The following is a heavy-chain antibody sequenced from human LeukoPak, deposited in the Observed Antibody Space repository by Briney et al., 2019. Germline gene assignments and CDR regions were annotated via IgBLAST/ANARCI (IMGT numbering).Heavy chain of an antibody. CDR2: ISGSGGST. D-gene: IGHD1-14*01. V-gene: IGHV3-23*01. CDR3: AKGPLSGNFEY. J-gene: IGHJ4*02. Sequence: GSLRLSCAASGFIFSSHAMSWVRQAPGKGLEWVSVISGSGGSTYYAVSVKGRFTISRDNSKSTLYLQMNSLRAEDTAVYYCAKGPLSGNFEYWGQGTLVTVSS. CDR1: GFIFSSHA.